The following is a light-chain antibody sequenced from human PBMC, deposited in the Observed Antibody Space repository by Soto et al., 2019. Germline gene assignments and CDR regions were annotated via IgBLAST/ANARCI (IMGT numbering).Light chain of an antibody. Sequence: EIVLTQSPGTLSLSPGERATLSCRASQSVSSSYLAWYQQKPGQAPRLLIYGASSRATGIPDRFSGSGSGTVFTFIICRLEPEDFAVYYCQQYGSSPLTFGGGTKVDIK. J-gene: IGKJ4*01. CDR3: QQYGSSPLT. CDR2: GAS. V-gene: IGKV3-20*01. CDR1: QSVSSSY.